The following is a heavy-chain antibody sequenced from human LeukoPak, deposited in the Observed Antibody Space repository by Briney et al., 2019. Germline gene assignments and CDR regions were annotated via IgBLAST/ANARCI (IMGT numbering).Heavy chain of an antibody. J-gene: IGHJ4*02. CDR1: GGSISSSSYY. CDR2: IYYSGST. V-gene: IGHV4-39*07. CDR3: ARDGGDY. Sequence: SETLSLTCTVSGGSISSSSYYWGWIRQPPGKGLEWIGSIYYSGSTYYNPSLKSRVTISVDTSKNQFSLKLSSVTAADTAVYYCARDGGDYWGQGTLVTVSS.